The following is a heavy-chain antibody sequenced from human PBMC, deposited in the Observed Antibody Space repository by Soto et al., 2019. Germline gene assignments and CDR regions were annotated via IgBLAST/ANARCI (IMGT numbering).Heavy chain of an antibody. CDR3: AAYTYCSGGSCYPNWFDP. J-gene: IGHJ5*02. V-gene: IGHV1-58*01. D-gene: IGHD2-15*01. Sequence: ASVKVSCKASGFTFTSSALQWVRQARGQRLEWIGWIVVGSGNTNYAQKFQERVTITRDMSTSTAYMELSSLRSEDTAVYYYAAYTYCSGGSCYPNWFDPWGQGTLVTVSS. CDR1: GFTFTSSA. CDR2: IVVGSGNT.